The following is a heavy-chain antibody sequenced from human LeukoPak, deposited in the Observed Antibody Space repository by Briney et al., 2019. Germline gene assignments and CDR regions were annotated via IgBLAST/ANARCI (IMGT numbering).Heavy chain of an antibody. V-gene: IGHV3-48*01. CDR2: SSSSSSTI. CDR3: ARESNYDFWSGYPYYFDY. J-gene: IGHJ4*02. D-gene: IGHD3-3*01. Sequence: GGSLRLSCAASGFTFSSYSMNWVRQAPGKGLEWVSYSSSSSSTIYYADSVKGRFTISRDNAKNSLYLQMNSLRAEDTAVYYCARESNYDFWSGYPYYFDYWGQGTLVTVSS. CDR1: GFTFSSYS.